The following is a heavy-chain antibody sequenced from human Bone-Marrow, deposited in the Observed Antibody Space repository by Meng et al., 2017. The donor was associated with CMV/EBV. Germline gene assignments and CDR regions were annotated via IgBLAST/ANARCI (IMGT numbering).Heavy chain of an antibody. CDR3: AKDHRGSLLWFGPGPRGMDV. D-gene: IGHD3-10*01. V-gene: IGHV3-30-3*01. J-gene: IGHJ6*02. Sequence: GESLKISCAASGFTFSSYAMHWVRQAPGKGLEWVAVISYDGSNKYYADSVKGRFTISRDNSKNTLYLQMNSLRAEDTAVYYCAKDHRGSLLWFGPGPRGMDVWGQGTTVTVSS. CDR1: GFTFSSYA. CDR2: ISYDGSNK.